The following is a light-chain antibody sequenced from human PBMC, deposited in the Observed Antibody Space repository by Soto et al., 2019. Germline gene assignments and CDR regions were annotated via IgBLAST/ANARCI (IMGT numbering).Light chain of an antibody. CDR3: CSYAGSTTFYV. V-gene: IGLV2-23*01. J-gene: IGLJ1*01. CDR1: SSDVGSYNL. Sequence: QSALTQPASVSGSPGQSITISCTGTSSDVGSYNLVSWYQQHPGKAPKLMIFEGSKRPSGVSNRFSASKSGTTASLTISGLQAEDEADYYCCSYAGSTTFYVFGAGTKVTVL. CDR2: EGS.